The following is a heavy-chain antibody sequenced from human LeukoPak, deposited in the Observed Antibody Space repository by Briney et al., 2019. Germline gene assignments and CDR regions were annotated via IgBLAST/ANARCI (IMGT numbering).Heavy chain of an antibody. Sequence: GESLKISCEGSGYSFTNYWIGWVRQMPGKGLEWMAIIYPGDSDTRYSPSFQGQVSISADKSISTAYLQWSSLRASDTAMYYCARQGTSGWYYFDYWGQGTLLTVSS. CDR1: GYSFTNYW. CDR3: ARQGTSGWYYFDY. D-gene: IGHD6-19*01. CDR2: IYPGDSDT. J-gene: IGHJ4*02. V-gene: IGHV5-51*01.